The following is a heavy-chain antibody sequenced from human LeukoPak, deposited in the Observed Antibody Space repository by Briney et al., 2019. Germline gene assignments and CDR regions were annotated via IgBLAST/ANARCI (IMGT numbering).Heavy chain of an antibody. V-gene: IGHV5-51*01. Sequence: GESLKISCKGSGYSFTSYWIGWVRLLPGKGLEWMGIIYPGDSDTRYSPSFQGQVTISADKSISTAYLQWSSLKASDTAMYYCARLRFSGYCSGVSCFFDSWGQGTLVTVSS. CDR1: GYSFTSYW. D-gene: IGHD2-15*01. J-gene: IGHJ4*02. CDR2: IYPGDSDT. CDR3: ARLRFSGYCSGVSCFFDS.